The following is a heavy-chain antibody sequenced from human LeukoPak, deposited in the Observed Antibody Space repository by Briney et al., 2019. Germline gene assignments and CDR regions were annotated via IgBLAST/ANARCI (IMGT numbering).Heavy chain of an antibody. CDR3: ARDRCISTSCHPTFDY. Sequence: GGSLRLSCAASGFTFSNYALHWVRQAPGRGLEWVAAISYDGSNKYYADSVKGRFTISRDNSKNTLYLQMYSLRAEDTAVYYCARDRCISTSCHPTFDYWGQGTLVTVSS. D-gene: IGHD2-2*01. CDR2: ISYDGSNK. CDR1: GFTFSNYA. J-gene: IGHJ4*02. V-gene: IGHV3-30*04.